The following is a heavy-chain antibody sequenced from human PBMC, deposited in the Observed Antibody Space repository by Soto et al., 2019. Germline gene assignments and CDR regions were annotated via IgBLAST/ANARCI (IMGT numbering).Heavy chain of an antibody. CDR1: GFTFSSYA. CDR2: ISGSGGST. V-gene: IGHV3-23*01. J-gene: IGHJ4*02. CDR3: AKISSPLDY. Sequence: GESLKISCAASGFTFSSYAMSWVRQAPGKGLEWVSAISGSGGSTYYADSVKGRFTISRDNSKNTLYLQMNSLRAEDTAVYYCAKISSPLDYWGQGTLVTVSS.